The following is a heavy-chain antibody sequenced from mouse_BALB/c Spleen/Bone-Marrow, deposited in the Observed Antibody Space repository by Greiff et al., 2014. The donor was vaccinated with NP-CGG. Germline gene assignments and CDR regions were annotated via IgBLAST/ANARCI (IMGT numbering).Heavy chain of an antibody. V-gene: IGHV1S81*02. CDR1: GYTFTSYY. CDR3: SRGGNFDVMDY. D-gene: IGHD2-1*01. Sequence: VQLQQSGAELVKPGASVKLSCKASGYTFTSYYMFWVKQRPGQGLEWIGGVNPRNGANNFNEKFKSKATLTVDKSSSTAYMQLSSLTSEDSAVYYCSRGGNFDVMDYWGQGTSVTVSS. CDR2: VNPRNGAN. J-gene: IGHJ4*01.